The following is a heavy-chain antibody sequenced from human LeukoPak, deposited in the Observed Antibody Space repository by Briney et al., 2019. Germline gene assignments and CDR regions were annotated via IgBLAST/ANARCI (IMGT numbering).Heavy chain of an antibody. Sequence: GGSLRLSCAASGFTFSSYAMSWVRQAPGKGLEWVSGISGSGPYTFYTDSVKGRFTISRDSSKNTLYLQMNSLRAEDTALYYCAKHGYCSGISCFFDFWGQGALVTVSS. J-gene: IGHJ4*02. CDR3: AKHGYCSGISCFFDF. CDR2: ISGSGPYT. D-gene: IGHD2-2*03. V-gene: IGHV3-23*01. CDR1: GFTFSSYA.